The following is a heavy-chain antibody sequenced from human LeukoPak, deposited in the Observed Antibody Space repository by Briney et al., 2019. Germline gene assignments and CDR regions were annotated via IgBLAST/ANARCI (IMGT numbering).Heavy chain of an antibody. CDR1: GYTFTGYY. CDR3: ASGAYYYDSSGYYYPHR. D-gene: IGHD3-22*01. J-gene: IGHJ4*02. CDR2: INPNSGGT. V-gene: IGHV1-2*02. Sequence: ASVKVSCKASGYTFTGYYMHWVRQAPGQGLEWMGWINPNSGGTNYAQKFQGRVTMTRDTSISTAYMELSRLRSDDTAVYYCASGAYYYDSSGYYYPHRWGQGTLVTVSS.